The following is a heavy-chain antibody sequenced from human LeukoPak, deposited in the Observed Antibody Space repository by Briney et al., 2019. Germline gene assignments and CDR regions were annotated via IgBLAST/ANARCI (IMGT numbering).Heavy chain of an antibody. CDR2: MWFDGSNI. J-gene: IGHJ4*02. CDR1: GFTFSSYG. CDR3: ARDYSSSWLRFFDY. Sequence: GRSLRLSCAASGFTFSSYGMHWVRRAPGKGLEWVAVMWFDGSNIYYADSVNGRFTISRDNSKNTLYLQMNSLRAEDTAVYYCARDYSSSWLRFFDYWGQGTLVTVSS. V-gene: IGHV3-33*01. D-gene: IGHD6-6*01.